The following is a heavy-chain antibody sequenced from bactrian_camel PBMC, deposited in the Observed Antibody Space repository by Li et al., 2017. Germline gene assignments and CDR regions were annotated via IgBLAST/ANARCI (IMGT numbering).Heavy chain of an antibody. Sequence: HVQLVESGGGLAQPGGSLRLSCAASGYIGSSICEAWFRQAPGKEREWVGSLDSDGRINYADSVKGRFTISRDNAKNTVYLQMNSLKPEHTAVYYCVKDYATAGPDFGCWGQGTQVTVS. CDR2: LDSDGRI. J-gene: IGHJ6*01. CDR1: GYIGSSIC. V-gene: IGHV3S53*01. CDR3: VKDYATAGPDFGC. D-gene: IGHD6*01.